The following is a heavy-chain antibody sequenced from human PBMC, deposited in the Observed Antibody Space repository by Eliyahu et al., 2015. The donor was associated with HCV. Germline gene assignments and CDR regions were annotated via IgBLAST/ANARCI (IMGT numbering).Heavy chain of an antibody. D-gene: IGHD1-1*01. Sequence: EVQLVESGGGWVQPGRSLRLSCVASXFTFDXYAMHWVRQAPGKGLEWVSGINWNSGHMGYADSVKGRFTISRDNAKNSLYLQMDSLTAEDTALYHCAKGSNNNWYGRDYFDYWGQGILVTVSS. J-gene: IGHJ4*02. CDR2: INWNSGHM. CDR1: XFTFDXYA. CDR3: AKGSNNNWYGRDYFDY. V-gene: IGHV3-9*01.